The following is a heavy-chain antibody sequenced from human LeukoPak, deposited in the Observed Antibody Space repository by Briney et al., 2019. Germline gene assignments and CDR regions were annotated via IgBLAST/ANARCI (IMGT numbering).Heavy chain of an antibody. Sequence: PSETLSLTCTVSGGSISSYYWSWIRQPPGKGLEWIGEINHSGSTNYNPSLKSRVTISVDTSKNQFSLKLSSVTAADTAVYYCATSRSGYSYGRFDYWGQGTLVTVSS. CDR2: INHSGST. D-gene: IGHD5-18*01. CDR3: ATSRSGYSYGRFDY. V-gene: IGHV4-34*01. J-gene: IGHJ4*02. CDR1: GGSISSYY.